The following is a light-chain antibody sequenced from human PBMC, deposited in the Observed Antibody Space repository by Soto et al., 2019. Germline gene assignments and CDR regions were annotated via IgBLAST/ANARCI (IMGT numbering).Light chain of an antibody. V-gene: IGKV3-15*01. CDR3: QQYNNWWT. Sequence: IFMPQSPATLSVSPGERATLSCRASQSVSSNLAWYQQKPGQAPRLLIYGASTRATGIPARFSGSGSGTEFTLTISSLQSEDFAVYYCQQYNNWWTFGQGTKVDIK. CDR2: GAS. CDR1: QSVSSN. J-gene: IGKJ1*01.